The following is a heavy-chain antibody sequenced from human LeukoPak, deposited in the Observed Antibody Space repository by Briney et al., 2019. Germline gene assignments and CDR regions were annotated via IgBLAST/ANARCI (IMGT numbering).Heavy chain of an antibody. CDR2: IYYSGST. D-gene: IGHD3-22*01. V-gene: IGHV4-59*01. J-gene: IGHJ4*02. CDR3: ARGDYYDSSGFPLFDY. CDR1: GGSISSYY. Sequence: PSETLSLTCTASGGSISSYYWSWIRQPPGKGLEWIGYIYYSGSTNYNPSLKSRVTISVDTSKNQFSLKLSSVTAADTAVYYCARGDYYDSSGFPLFDYWGQGTLVTVSS.